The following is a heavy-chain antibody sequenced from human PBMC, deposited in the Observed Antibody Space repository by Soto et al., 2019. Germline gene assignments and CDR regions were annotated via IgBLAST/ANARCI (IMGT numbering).Heavy chain of an antibody. D-gene: IGHD2-2*02. V-gene: IGHV5-51*01. J-gene: IGHJ6*02. CDR2: IYPDDSDT. Sequence: GESLKISCKGSGYSFSSYWIGWVRQMPGKGLEWMGIIYPDDSDTRYSPSFQGQVTISADKSISTAYLQWSSLKASDTAMYYCARTAIPRDYGMDVWGQGTTVTVSS. CDR3: ARTAIPRDYGMDV. CDR1: GYSFSSYW.